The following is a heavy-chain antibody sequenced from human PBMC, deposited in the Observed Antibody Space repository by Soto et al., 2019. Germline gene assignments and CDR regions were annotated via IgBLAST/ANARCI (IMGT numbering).Heavy chain of an antibody. Sequence: EVQLLESGGGLVQPGGSLRLSCAASGFTFSSYAMSWVRQAPGKGLEWVSAISGSGGSTYYADSVKGRFTISSDNSKNTLYLEMNSLRGEDTAVYYCAKSGRYCSGVSCYSGCWGQGTLVTVSS. CDR2: ISGSGGST. J-gene: IGHJ4*02. CDR3: AKSGRYCSGVSCYSGC. V-gene: IGHV3-23*01. D-gene: IGHD2-15*01. CDR1: GFTFSSYA.